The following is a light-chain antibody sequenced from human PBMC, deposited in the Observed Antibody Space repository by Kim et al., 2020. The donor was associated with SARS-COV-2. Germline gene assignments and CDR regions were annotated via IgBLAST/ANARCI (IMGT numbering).Light chain of an antibody. J-gene: IGLJ1*01. V-gene: IGLV3-19*01. Sequence: SSELTQDLAVSVALGQTVRITCQGDSLRSYYASWYQQKPGQAPVLVIYGKNNRPSGIPDRFSGSSSGNTASLTITGAQAEDEADYYCNSRDSSGNRVFGTGTKVTVL. CDR1: SLRSYY. CDR2: GKN. CDR3: NSRDSSGNRV.